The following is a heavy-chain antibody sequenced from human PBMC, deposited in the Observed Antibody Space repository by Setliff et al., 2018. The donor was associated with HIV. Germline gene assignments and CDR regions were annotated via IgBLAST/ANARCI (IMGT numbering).Heavy chain of an antibody. CDR3: ARDHSGYDPDAFDI. D-gene: IGHD5-12*01. V-gene: IGHV4-4*07. CDR2: SYISGST. Sequence: PSETLSLTCTVSGGSTSNYHWSWIRQPAGKGLESIGRSYISGSTNYNPSLKSRVTMSVDTSKNQFSRKLSSVTAADTAVYYCARDHSGYDPDAFDIWGQGTMVTVSS. J-gene: IGHJ3*02. CDR1: GGSTSNYH.